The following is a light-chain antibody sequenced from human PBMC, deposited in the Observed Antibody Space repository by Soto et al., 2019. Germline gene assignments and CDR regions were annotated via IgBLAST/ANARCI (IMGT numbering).Light chain of an antibody. V-gene: IGLV1-40*01. Sequence: QSVLTQPPSVSGAPGQRVTISCTGSRSNIGAPYDVHWYQQLPGTAPKLLIYTNTNRPSGVPDRFSGSKSGTSASLAITGLQAEDEADYYSQSYDSSLSGSVFGGGTKLTVL. J-gene: IGLJ2*01. CDR3: QSYDSSLSGSV. CDR1: RSNIGAPYD. CDR2: TNT.